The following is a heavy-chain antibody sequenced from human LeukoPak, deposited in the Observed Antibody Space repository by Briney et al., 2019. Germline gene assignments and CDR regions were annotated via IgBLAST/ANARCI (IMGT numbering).Heavy chain of an antibody. V-gene: IGHV4-59*01. CDR3: ARGGSGYDSFYYYGMDV. J-gene: IGHJ6*02. CDR2: IYDSGST. Sequence: SETLSLTCTVSGGSISSYYWSWIRQPPGKGLEWIGYIYDSGSTNYNPSLKSRVTISVDTSKNQFSLKLSSVTAADTAVYYCARGGSGYDSFYYYGMDVWGQGTSVTVSS. D-gene: IGHD5-12*01. CDR1: GGSISSYY.